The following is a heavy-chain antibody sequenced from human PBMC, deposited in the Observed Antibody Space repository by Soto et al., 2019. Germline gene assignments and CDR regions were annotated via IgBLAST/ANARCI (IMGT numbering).Heavy chain of an antibody. CDR1: GGSISSYY. Sequence: ETLSLTCTVSGGSISSYYWSWIRQPPGKGLEWIGYIYYSGSTNYNPSLKSRVTISVDTSKNQFSLKLSSVTAADTAVYYCAREGKGYCSGGSCKDYYYGMDVWGQGTTVTVS. J-gene: IGHJ6*02. V-gene: IGHV4-59*01. D-gene: IGHD2-15*01. CDR3: AREGKGYCSGGSCKDYYYGMDV. CDR2: IYYSGST.